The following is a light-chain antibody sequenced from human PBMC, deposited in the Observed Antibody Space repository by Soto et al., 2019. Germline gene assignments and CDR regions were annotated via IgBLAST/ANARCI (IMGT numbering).Light chain of an antibody. Sequence: EIVLTQSPGTLSLSPGERATLSCRASQSVSNRYLAWYQQKPDLAPRLLIYAASSRATGIPDRFSGSASGTDFTLTISRPEPEDFAVYYCQQYGSLPWTFGQGTKVEIK. CDR2: AAS. J-gene: IGKJ1*01. CDR3: QQYGSLPWT. CDR1: QSVSNRY. V-gene: IGKV3-20*01.